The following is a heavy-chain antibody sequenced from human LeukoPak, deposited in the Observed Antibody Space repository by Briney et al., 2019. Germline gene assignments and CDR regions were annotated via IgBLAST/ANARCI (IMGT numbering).Heavy chain of an antibody. CDR3: ARMILLLGDVLTVPPRGFEY. CDR1: GYTFTTYG. D-gene: IGHD3-9*01. J-gene: IGHJ4*02. V-gene: IGHV1-18*01. Sequence: ASVKVSCTASGYTFTTYGISWVRQAPGQGLEWLGRISVYNGNTNYAQKLQGRVTTTTDTSTNTAYMELRSLRTDDTAVYYCARMILLLGDVLTVPPRGFEYGGQGTLVSVFS. CDR2: ISVYNGNT.